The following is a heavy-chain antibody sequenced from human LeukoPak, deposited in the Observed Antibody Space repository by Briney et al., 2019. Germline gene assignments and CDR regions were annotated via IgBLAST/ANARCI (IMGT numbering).Heavy chain of an antibody. V-gene: IGHV3-66*01. D-gene: IGHD3-10*01. CDR1: GGTVSSNY. CDR2: IYSGDIT. Sequence: AGSLRLSCAASGGTVSSNYMSWVCQGPATGLERVSVIYSGDITYYADSVKGRFTITRDNSKNTLYLQMNSLRAEDTAVYYCAGGAGPYGSGSHGGYWGQGTLVTVSS. CDR3: AGGAGPYGSGSHGGY. J-gene: IGHJ4*02.